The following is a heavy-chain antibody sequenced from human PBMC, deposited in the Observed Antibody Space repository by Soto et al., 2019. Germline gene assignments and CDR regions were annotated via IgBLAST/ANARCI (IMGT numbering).Heavy chain of an antibody. V-gene: IGHV1-58*01. CDR3: AAGRTYCGGDCYVD. CDR2: IVVGSGNT. Sequence: QMQLVQSGPEVKKPGTSVKVSCKASGFTFTSSAVQWVRQARGQRLEWIGWIVVGSGNTNYAQKFQERVTLTRDRSTSTAYMELSSLRSEDTAVYYCAAGRTYCGGDCYVDWGQGTLVTVSS. CDR1: GFTFTSSA. J-gene: IGHJ4*02. D-gene: IGHD2-21*02.